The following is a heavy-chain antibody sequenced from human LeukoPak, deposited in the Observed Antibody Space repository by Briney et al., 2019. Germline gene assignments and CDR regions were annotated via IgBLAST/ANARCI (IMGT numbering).Heavy chain of an antibody. V-gene: IGHV3-11*04. CDR1: GFTVSDYY. Sequence: GGSLRLSCAASGFTVSDYYMNWIRQAPGKGLEWISFISSSGSTIFYADSVKGRFTISRDTTKNSLSVQMNSLRADDTAVYYCACAPDTIDYWGQGTLVTVSS. J-gene: IGHJ4*02. CDR2: ISSSGSTI. CDR3: ACAPDTIDY.